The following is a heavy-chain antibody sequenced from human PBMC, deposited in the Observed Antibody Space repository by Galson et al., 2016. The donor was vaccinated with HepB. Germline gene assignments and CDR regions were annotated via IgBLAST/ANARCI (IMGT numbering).Heavy chain of an antibody. J-gene: IGHJ4*02. Sequence: SLRLSCAASGFTFSDYYMSWVRQAPGKGLEWVSYISSYSTHTNDADSVKGRFTISRDNAKNSLFLQMNSLRVEDTAVYYCARVKQWLVPFAYWGQGTLVTVSS. D-gene: IGHD6-19*01. CDR3: ARVKQWLVPFAY. CDR1: GFTFSDYY. CDR2: ISSYSTHT. V-gene: IGHV3-11*06.